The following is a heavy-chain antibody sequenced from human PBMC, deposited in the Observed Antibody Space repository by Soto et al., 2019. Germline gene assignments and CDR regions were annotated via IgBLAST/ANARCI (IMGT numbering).Heavy chain of an antibody. CDR3: AIQDCTNDVCLEAVVSVGGALES. D-gene: IGHD2-8*01. Sequence: EVQLVQSGGGLAQPGKSLRLSCAASGFTFRKFWMHWVRQVPGKGPVWVSYISSDGTTTDYADSVKGRFTIARDNAKDTLYLQMTSLRAEDTAVYYCAIQDCTNDVCLEAVVSVGGALESWGEGTLVTVSS. J-gene: IGHJ1*01. CDR2: ISSDGTTT. CDR1: GFTFRKFW. V-gene: IGHV3-74*01.